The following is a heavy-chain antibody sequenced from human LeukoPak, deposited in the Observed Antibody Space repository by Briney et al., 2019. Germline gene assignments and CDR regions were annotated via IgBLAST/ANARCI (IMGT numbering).Heavy chain of an antibody. CDR3: ARVTGGYSSGWYFGYFDY. D-gene: IGHD6-19*01. J-gene: IGHJ4*02. CDR2: IYSSGST. V-gene: IGHV4-59*12. Sequence: SETLSLTCTVSGGSISNYYWSWIRQPPGEGLEWIGYIYSSGSTNYNPSLRSRVTISVDTSKNQFSLKLSSVTAADTAVYYCARVTGGYSSGWYFGYFDYWGQGTLVTVSS. CDR1: GGSISNYY.